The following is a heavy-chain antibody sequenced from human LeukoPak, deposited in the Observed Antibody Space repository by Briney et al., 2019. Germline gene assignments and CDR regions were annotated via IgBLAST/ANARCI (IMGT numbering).Heavy chain of an antibody. CDR2: INHSGST. CDR1: GGSFSGYY. V-gene: IGHV4-34*01. Sequence: PSETLSLTCAVYGGSFSGYYWSWIRQPPGKGLEWIGEINHSGSTNYNPSLKSRVTISVDTSKNQFSLKLRSVTAAGTDVYYCARTPPPFGYFDWLRGGSNYGMDVWGQGTTVTVSS. J-gene: IGHJ6*02. D-gene: IGHD3-9*01. CDR3: ARTPPPFGYFDWLRGGSNYGMDV.